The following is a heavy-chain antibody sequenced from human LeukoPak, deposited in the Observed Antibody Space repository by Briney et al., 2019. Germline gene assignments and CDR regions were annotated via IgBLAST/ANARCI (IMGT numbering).Heavy chain of an antibody. CDR1: GFTFSSYG. J-gene: IGHJ4*02. CDR2: IWYDGSNK. CDR3: ARDRLLNPFDY. V-gene: IGHV3-33*01. Sequence: GGSLRLSCAASGFTFSSYGMDWVRQAPGKGLEWVAVIWYDGSNKYYADSVKGRFTISRDNSKNTLYLQMNSLRAEDTAVYYCARDRLLNPFDYWGQGTLVTVSS. D-gene: IGHD1-26*01.